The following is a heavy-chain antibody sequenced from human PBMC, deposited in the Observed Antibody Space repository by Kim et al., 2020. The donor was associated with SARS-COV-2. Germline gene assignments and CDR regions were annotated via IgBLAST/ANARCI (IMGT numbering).Heavy chain of an antibody. CDR2: ISAYNGNT. D-gene: IGHD3-10*01. CDR3: ARSPFGELPRRYYYFDY. V-gene: IGHV1-18*01. Sequence: ASVKVSCKASGYTFTSYGISWVRQAPGQGLEWMGWISAYNGNTNYAQKLQGRVTMTTDTSTSTAYMELRSLRSDDTAVYYCARSPFGELPRRYYYFDYWGQGTLVTVSS. CDR1: GYTFTSYG. J-gene: IGHJ4*02.